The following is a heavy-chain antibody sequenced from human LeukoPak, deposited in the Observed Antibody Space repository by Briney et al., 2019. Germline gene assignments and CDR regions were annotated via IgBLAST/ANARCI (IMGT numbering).Heavy chain of an antibody. D-gene: IGHD3-22*01. CDR3: ARGSPYYDSSGYPPFDY. CDR2: IIPIFGTA. J-gene: IGHJ4*02. CDR1: GGTFSSYA. V-gene: IGHV1-69*05. Sequence: GASVKVSCKASGGTFSSYAISWVRQAPGQGLEWMGRIIPIFGTANYAQKFQGRVTITTDESTSTAYMELSSLRSEDTAVYYCARGSPYYDSSGYPPFDYWGQGILVTVSS.